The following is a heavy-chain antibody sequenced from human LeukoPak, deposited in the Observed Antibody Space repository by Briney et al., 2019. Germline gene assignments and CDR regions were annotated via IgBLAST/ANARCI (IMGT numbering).Heavy chain of an antibody. J-gene: IGHJ4*02. Sequence: GGSLRLSCAASGFTVSSNYMSWVRQAPGKGLEWVSVVYSGGNTYYAASVQGRFTISRDNSKNTLYLQMNSLRAEDTAVYYCARVYYDSSGYYFVSFYFDYWGRGTLVTVSS. D-gene: IGHD3-22*01. CDR2: VYSGGNT. CDR1: GFTVSSNY. V-gene: IGHV3-53*01. CDR3: ARVYYDSSGYYFVSFYFDY.